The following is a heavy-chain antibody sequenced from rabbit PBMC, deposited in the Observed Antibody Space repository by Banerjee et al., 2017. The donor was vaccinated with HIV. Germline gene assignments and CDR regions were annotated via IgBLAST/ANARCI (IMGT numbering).Heavy chain of an antibody. Sequence: QEQLEESGGDLVKPEGSLTLTCTASGFSISSSYWICWVRQAPGKGLEWIACIGASSGSTYYASWAKGRFTISKTSSTTVTLQMTSLTAADTATYFCARYDISYWDNNLWGPGTLVTVS. V-gene: IGHV1S45*01. J-gene: IGHJ4*01. CDR3: ARYDISYWDNNL. CDR1: GFSISSSYW. CDR2: IGASSGST. D-gene: IGHD8-1*01.